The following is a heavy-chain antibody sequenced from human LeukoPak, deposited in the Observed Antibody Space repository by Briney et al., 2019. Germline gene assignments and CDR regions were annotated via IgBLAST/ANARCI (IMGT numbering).Heavy chain of an antibody. CDR3: ARDPPLPGAGIFRLDY. CDR2: ISGYNGKT. CDR1: GYTFTSYG. D-gene: IGHD6-19*01. J-gene: IGHJ4*02. V-gene: IGHV1-18*01. Sequence: ASVKVSCKASGYTFTSYGISWVRQAPGQGLEWMGWISGYNGKTNYAQKFQGRLTMTTDTSTNTAYMELRSLRSDDTTVYYCARDPPLPGAGIFRLDYWGQGTLVIVSS.